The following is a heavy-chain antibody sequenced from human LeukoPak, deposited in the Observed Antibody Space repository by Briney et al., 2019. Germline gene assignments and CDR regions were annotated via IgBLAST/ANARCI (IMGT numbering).Heavy chain of an antibody. V-gene: IGHV3-23*01. D-gene: IGHD4/OR15-4a*01. CDR3: ARKGGASVYYNYYMDV. J-gene: IGHJ6*03. Sequence: PGGSLRLSCAASGFTFSSYAMSWVRQAPGKGLEWVSAISGSGGSTYYADSVKGRFTISRDNSKNTLYLQMNGLRAEDTAVYYCARKGGASVYYNYYMDVWGKGTTVTVSS. CDR1: GFTFSSYA. CDR2: ISGSGGST.